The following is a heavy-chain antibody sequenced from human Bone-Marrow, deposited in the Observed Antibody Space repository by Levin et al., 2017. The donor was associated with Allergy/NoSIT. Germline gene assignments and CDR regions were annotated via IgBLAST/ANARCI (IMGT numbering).Heavy chain of an antibody. CDR3: VRGGYNRDIDF. CDR1: GFTFNTFW. J-gene: IGHJ4*02. Sequence: GESLKISCAASGFTFNTFWMHWVRQIPGQGLVWVSHINTDGSNRQYMDSVKGRFTISRDNAKSTVHLQMNSLRAEDTAVYYCVRGGYNRDIDFWGRGTLVTVSS. CDR2: INTDGSNR. V-gene: IGHV3-74*01. D-gene: IGHD5-24*01.